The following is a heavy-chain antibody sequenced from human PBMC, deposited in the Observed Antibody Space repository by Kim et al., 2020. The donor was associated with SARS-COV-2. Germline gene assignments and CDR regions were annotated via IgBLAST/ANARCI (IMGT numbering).Heavy chain of an antibody. CDR2: ISGSGGST. Sequence: GGTLRLSCAASGFTFSSYAMSWVRQAPGKGLEWVSAISGSGGSTYYADSVKGRFTISRDNSKNTLYLQMNSLRAEDTTVYYCAKAQQWLDTYYFDYWGQGTLVTVSS. V-gene: IGHV3-23*01. J-gene: IGHJ4*02. CDR3: AKAQQWLDTYYFDY. CDR1: GFTFSSYA. D-gene: IGHD6-19*01.